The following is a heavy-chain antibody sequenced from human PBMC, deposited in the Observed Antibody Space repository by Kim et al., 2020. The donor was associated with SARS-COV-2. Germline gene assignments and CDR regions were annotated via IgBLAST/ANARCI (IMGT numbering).Heavy chain of an antibody. CDR1: GYTFTSYG. CDR3: ARDLPLWFGELSPKQSLYYSGMDV. V-gene: IGHV1-18*01. D-gene: IGHD3-10*01. Sequence: ASVKVSCKASGYTFTSYGISWVRQAPGQGLEWMGWISAYNGNTNYAQKLQGRVTMTTDTSTSTAYMELRSLRSDDTAVYYCARDLPLWFGELSPKQSLYYSGMDVWGQGTTVTVSS. J-gene: IGHJ6*02. CDR2: ISAYNGNT.